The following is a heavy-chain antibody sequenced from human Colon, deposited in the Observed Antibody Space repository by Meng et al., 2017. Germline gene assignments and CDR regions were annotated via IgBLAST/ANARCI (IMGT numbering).Heavy chain of an antibody. V-gene: IGHV3-23*01. CDR3: ARDRVVESTGAAFDI. J-gene: IGHJ3*02. CDR1: GFSFSSFA. CDR2: IGADGDT. Sequence: GESLKISCAASGFSFSSFAMTWVRQAPGKGLEWVSTIGADGDTSLAHPVKGRCTVSRDNSKSTFYLQMDSLSTEDTALYHCARDRVVESTGAAFDIWGPGTMVTVSS. D-gene: IGHD2-15*01.